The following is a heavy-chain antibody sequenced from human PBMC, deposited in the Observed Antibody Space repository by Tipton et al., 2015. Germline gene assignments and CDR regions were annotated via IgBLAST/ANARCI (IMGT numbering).Heavy chain of an antibody. CDR1: AYSISSDYY. V-gene: IGHV4-38-2*01. Sequence: TLSLTCAVSAYSISSDYYWGWIRQPPGKGLEWIGSISHSGNTYYTPPLKSRVTMSRDTSKNQFSLKLTSVTAAYTAVYYCACQDYDSLTRDYQTVDYWGQGTLVTVSS. J-gene: IGHJ4*02. CDR2: ISHSGNT. CDR3: ACQDYDSLTRDYQTVDY. D-gene: IGHD3-9*01.